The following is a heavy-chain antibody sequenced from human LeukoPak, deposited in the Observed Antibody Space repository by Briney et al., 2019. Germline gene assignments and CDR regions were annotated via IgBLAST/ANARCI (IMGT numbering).Heavy chain of an antibody. CDR2: INHSGST. Sequence: PSETLSLTCAVYGGSFSGYYWSWIRQPPGKGLEWIGEINHSGSTNYNPSLKSRVTISVDTSKNQFSLKLSSVTAADTAVYYCARGSGSYSSSWYSRNWFDPWGQGTLVTVSS. CDR1: GGSFSGYY. CDR3: ARGSGSYSSSWYSRNWFDP. V-gene: IGHV4-34*01. J-gene: IGHJ5*02. D-gene: IGHD6-13*01.